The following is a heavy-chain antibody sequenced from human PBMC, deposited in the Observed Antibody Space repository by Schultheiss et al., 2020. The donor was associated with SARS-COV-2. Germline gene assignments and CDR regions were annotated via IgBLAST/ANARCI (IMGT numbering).Heavy chain of an antibody. V-gene: IGHV3-30-3*01. CDR2: ISYDGSNK. J-gene: IGHJ4*02. Sequence: SLKISCTASGFTFSSYAIHWVRQAPGKGLEWVAVISYDGSNKYYAGSVKGRFTISRDNSKNTRYLQMNSLRAEDTAVYYCARGLRFRLLGEYYFDYWGQGTLVTVSS. CDR3: ARGLRFRLLGEYYFDY. CDR1: GFTFSSYA. D-gene: IGHD3-3*01.